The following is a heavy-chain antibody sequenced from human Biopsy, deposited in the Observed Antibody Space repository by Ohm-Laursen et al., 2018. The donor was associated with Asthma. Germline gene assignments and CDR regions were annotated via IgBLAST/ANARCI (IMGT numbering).Heavy chain of an antibody. D-gene: IGHD3-3*02. J-gene: IGHJ1*01. CDR1: GFTFGGYW. V-gene: IGHV3-7*01. Sequence: GSLRLSCSASGFTFGGYWMSWVRQVPGKGLEWVANIKHDGSEKNHVGSLKGRFTISRDNAKNSLYLQMNSLRAEDTAVYYCARTFHFWSPYHAEHYQLWGQGTLVTVSS. CDR2: IKHDGSEK. CDR3: ARTFHFWSPYHAEHYQL.